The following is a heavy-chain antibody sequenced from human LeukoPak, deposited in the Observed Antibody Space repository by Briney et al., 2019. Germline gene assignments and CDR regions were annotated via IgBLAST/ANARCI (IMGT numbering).Heavy chain of an antibody. Sequence: SETLSLTCAVYGGSFSGYYWSWIRQPPGKGLEWIGEINHSGSTNYNPSLKSRVTISVDTSKNQFSLKLSSVTAADTAVYYCARAKGPYYDILTGLYCYGMDVWGQGTTVTVSS. CDR3: ARAKGPYYDILTGLYCYGMDV. V-gene: IGHV4-34*01. CDR1: GGSFSGYY. CDR2: INHSGST. J-gene: IGHJ6*02. D-gene: IGHD3-9*01.